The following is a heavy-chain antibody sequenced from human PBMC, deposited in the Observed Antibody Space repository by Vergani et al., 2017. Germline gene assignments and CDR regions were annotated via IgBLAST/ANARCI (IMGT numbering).Heavy chain of an antibody. CDR3: ARDWHSVMVVAAATPGIGYFDS. D-gene: IGHD2-15*01. V-gene: IGHV7-4-1*02. CDR1: GYSFTGYY. CDR2: INSKSENP. J-gene: IGHJ4*02. Sequence: QVQLVQSGAEVKKPGASVKVSCKASGYSFTGYYIHWVRQAPGQGLEWMGWINSKSENPTYGQGFTGRFVFSLDKSVSTAYLQINSLKADDTAVYYCARDWHSVMVVAAATPGIGYFDSWGQGTQVTVSS.